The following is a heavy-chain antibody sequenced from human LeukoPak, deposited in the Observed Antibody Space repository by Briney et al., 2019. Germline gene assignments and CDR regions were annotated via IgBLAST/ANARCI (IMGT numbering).Heavy chain of an antibody. Sequence: PGGSLRLSCAASGFTFSSYSMNWVRQAPGKGLEWVSSISTSRSYIYYADSVKGRFTISRDNAKNSLYLEMNRLRVEDTAVYYCARGGGSTVNGWFDPWGQGTLVTVSS. CDR3: ARGGGSTVNGWFDP. J-gene: IGHJ5*02. CDR2: ISTSRSYI. V-gene: IGHV3-21*01. D-gene: IGHD1-7*01. CDR1: GFTFSSYS.